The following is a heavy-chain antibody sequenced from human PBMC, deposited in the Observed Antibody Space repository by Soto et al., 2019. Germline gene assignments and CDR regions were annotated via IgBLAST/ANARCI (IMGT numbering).Heavy chain of an antibody. D-gene: IGHD3-10*01. J-gene: IGHJ3*02. CDR3: ARGRVAFGNDAFDS. Sequence: EVQLLESGGGLVQPGGSLRPSCAASGFTFSSYAMSWVRQAPGKGLEWVSAISGSGGNTYYADSVKGRFTISRDNSNNTLSLQMSTLRAEETAVYYWARGRVAFGNDAFDSWGQGTMVTVSS. CDR1: GFTFSSYA. V-gene: IGHV3-23*01. CDR2: ISGSGGNT.